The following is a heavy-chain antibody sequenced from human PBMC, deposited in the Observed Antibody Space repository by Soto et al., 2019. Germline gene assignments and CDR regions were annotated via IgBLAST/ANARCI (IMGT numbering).Heavy chain of an antibody. V-gene: IGHV1-24*01. CDR1: GHTLTELS. Sequence: GASVKVSCKVSGHTLTELSMRWVRQAPGRGLEWMGGFDPEDGETISAQKFQGRVTMTEDTSTDSTYMELTSLRSEDTAVYYCAAGGTRWLHSPFDYWGQGTLVTVPQ. CDR2: FDPEDGET. CDR3: AAGGTRWLHSPFDY. D-gene: IGHD1-1*01. J-gene: IGHJ4*02.